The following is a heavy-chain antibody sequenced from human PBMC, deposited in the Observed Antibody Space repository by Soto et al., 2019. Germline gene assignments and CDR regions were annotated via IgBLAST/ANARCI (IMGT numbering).Heavy chain of an antibody. V-gene: IGHV1-69*01. CDR1: GGTFSSYA. Sequence: QVQLVQSGAEVKKPGSSVKVSCKASGGTFSSYAISWVRQAPGQGLEWMGGIIPIPGTANYAQKFQGRVTITADESTSTAYMALSSLRSEDTALYYCARSQGSSTSLEIYYYYYYGMDVWRQGTTVTVSS. J-gene: IGHJ6*02. CDR2: IIPIPGTA. D-gene: IGHD2-2*01. CDR3: ARSQGSSTSLEIYYYYYYGMDV.